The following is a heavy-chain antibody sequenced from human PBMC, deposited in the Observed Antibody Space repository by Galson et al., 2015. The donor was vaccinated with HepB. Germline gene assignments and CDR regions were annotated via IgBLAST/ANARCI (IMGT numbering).Heavy chain of an antibody. V-gene: IGHV3-9*01. Sequence: SLRLSCAASGFTFDDYAMHWARQAPGKGLEWVSGISWNSVNIAYGDSVKGRFTISRDNAKNSLYLQMNSLRAEDTALYYCTARKAVAGRNYFDFWGQGTLVTVSS. J-gene: IGHJ4*02. CDR1: GFTFDDYA. D-gene: IGHD6-19*01. CDR3: TARKAVAGRNYFDF. CDR2: ISWNSVNI.